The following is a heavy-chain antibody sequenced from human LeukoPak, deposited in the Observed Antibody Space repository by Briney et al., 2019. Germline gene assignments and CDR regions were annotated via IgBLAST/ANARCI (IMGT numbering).Heavy chain of an antibody. D-gene: IGHD1-26*01. CDR1: GFTFSSYS. CDR3: ARDLFPETDSGSYLHY. J-gene: IGHJ4*02. Sequence: GGSLRLSCAASGFTFSSYSMNWVRQAPGKGLEWVSYISSSSSTIYYADSVKGRFTISRDNAKNSLYLQMNSLRAEDTAVYYCARDLFPETDSGSYLHYWGQGTLVTVSS. CDR2: ISSSSSTI. V-gene: IGHV3-48*04.